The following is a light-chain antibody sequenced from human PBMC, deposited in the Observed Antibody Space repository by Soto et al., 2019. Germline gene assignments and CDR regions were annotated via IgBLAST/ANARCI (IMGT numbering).Light chain of an antibody. CDR1: QSVIDN. CDR2: GAS. Sequence: EIVMTQSPATLSLSPGERATLSCRASQSVIDNLAWYQQKPGQAPRLLVYGASTRATGIPARFSGSGSGTEFTLTISSLQSEDFAVYYCQQYNNWPLTFGGGTKVDIK. V-gene: IGKV3-15*01. J-gene: IGKJ4*01. CDR3: QQYNNWPLT.